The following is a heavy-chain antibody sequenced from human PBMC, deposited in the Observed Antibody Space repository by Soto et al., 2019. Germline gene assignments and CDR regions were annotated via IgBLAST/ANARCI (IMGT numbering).Heavy chain of an antibody. Sequence: SETLSLTCTVSGGSISSSSYYWGWIRQPPGKGLEWIGSIYYSGSTYYNPSLKSRVTISVDTSKNQFSLKLSSVTAADTAVYYCARLAIAAAGTFYYGMDVWGQGTTVTVSS. D-gene: IGHD6-13*01. CDR3: ARLAIAAAGTFYYGMDV. V-gene: IGHV4-39*01. CDR2: IYYSGST. J-gene: IGHJ6*02. CDR1: GGSISSSSYY.